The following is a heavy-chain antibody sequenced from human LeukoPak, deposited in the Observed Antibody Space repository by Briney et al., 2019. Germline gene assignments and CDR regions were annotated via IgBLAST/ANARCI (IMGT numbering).Heavy chain of an antibody. CDR2: IYYSGST. CDR1: GGSISSYY. J-gene: IGHJ4*02. Sequence: PSETLSLTCTVSGGSISSYYWSWIRQPPGKGLEWIGYIYYSGSTNYNPSLKSRVTISVDTSKNQFSLKLSSVTAADTAVYYCARDATQLGGRFDYWGQGTLVTVSS. D-gene: IGHD5-18*01. CDR3: ARDATQLGGRFDY. V-gene: IGHV4-59*01.